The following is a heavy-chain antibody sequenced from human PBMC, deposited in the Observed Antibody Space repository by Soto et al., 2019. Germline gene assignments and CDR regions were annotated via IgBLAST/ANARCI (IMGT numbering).Heavy chain of an antibody. D-gene: IGHD6-6*01. CDR1: GFTFSSYA. CDR2: ISYDGSNK. J-gene: IGHJ4*02. V-gene: IGHV3-30-3*01. Sequence: QVQLVESGGGVVQPGRSLRLSCAASGFTFSSYAMHWVRQAPGKGLDWVAVISYDGSNKYYADSVKGRFTISRDNSKNTLYLQMNSLRAEDTAVYYCARDFGYRSSPGYFDYWGQGTLVTVSS. CDR3: ARDFGYRSSPGYFDY.